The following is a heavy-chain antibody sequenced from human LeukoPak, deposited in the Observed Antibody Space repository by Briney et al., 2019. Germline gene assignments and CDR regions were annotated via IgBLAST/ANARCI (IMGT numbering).Heavy chain of an antibody. CDR3: ARENGDNHFVY. CDR2: IYYSGST. Sequence: SETLSLTCTVSGGSISSYYWSWIRQPPGKGLEWIGYIYYSGSTNYNPSLKSRVTISVDTSKNQFSLKLSSVTAADTAVYYCARENGDNHFVYWGQGTLVTVSS. CDR1: GGSISSYY. V-gene: IGHV4-59*01. D-gene: IGHD4-17*01. J-gene: IGHJ4*02.